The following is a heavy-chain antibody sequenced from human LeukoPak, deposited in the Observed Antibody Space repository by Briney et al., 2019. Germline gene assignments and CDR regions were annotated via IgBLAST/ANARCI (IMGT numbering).Heavy chain of an antibody. V-gene: IGHV3-33*01. CDR1: GFTFSSYG. CDR2: IWYDGSNK. CDR3: AETTTGKSGPFDY. Sequence: GRSLRLSRAASGFTFSSYGMHWVRQAPGKGLEWVAVIWYDGSNKYYADSVKGRFTISRDNSKNTLYLQMNSLRAEDTAVYYCAETTTGKSGPFDYWGQGTLVTVSS. J-gene: IGHJ4*02. D-gene: IGHD1-1*01.